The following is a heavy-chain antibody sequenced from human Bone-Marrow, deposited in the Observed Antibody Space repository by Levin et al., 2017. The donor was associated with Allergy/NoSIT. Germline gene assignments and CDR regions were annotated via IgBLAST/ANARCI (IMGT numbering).Heavy chain of an antibody. Sequence: SETLSLTCAVYGGSFSGYYWSWIRQPPGKGLEWIGEINHSGSTNYNPSLKSRVTISVDTSKNQFSLKLSSVTAADTAVYYCAREAYDYVWGSYRHTNNWFDPWGQGTLVTVSS. J-gene: IGHJ5*02. D-gene: IGHD3-16*02. V-gene: IGHV4-34*01. CDR3: AREAYDYVWGSYRHTNNWFDP. CDR1: GGSFSGYY. CDR2: INHSGST.